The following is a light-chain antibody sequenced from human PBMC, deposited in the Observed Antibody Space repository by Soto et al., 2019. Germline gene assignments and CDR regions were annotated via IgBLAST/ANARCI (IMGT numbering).Light chain of an antibody. J-gene: IGKJ1*01. CDR3: HQYGVLPKT. V-gene: IGKV3-20*01. CDR1: QSISANY. Sequence: EIVLTQSPGTVSLSPGDRATLSCRASQSISANYLAWYQQKPGQAPRLLIYGVSIRATGIPDRFAGSGSGPDFTLTISGLEPEDFAVYYCHQYGVLPKTFGQGTKVDNK. CDR2: GVS.